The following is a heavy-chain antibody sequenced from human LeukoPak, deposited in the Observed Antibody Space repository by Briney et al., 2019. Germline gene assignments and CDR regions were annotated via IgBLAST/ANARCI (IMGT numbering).Heavy chain of an antibody. V-gene: IGHV2-5*02. CDR3: AHGRKVRTRRFDA. CDR2: MYWDEHM. J-gene: IGHJ5*02. CDR1: GFSLSTSGVG. Sequence: SGPTLVKPTQTLTLPCTFSGFSLSTSGVGVGWILQPPEKALWWFALMYWDEHMRYSPSLKSRLTITKDTSKNQVVLTLTNMDPVDTATYYCAHGRKVRTRRFDAWGQGTLVTVSS.